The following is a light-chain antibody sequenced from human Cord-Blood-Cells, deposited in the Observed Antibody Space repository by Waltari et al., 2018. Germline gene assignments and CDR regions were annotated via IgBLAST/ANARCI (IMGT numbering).Light chain of an antibody. V-gene: IGLV3-25*03. CDR2: KDS. Sequence: SYELTQPPSVSVSPGQTARITCPGAALPKQYAYCYQQKPGQAPVLVIYKDSERPSGIPERFSGSSSGTTVTLTISGVQAEDEADYYCQSADSSGTYRVFGGGTKLTVL. J-gene: IGLJ3*02. CDR1: ALPKQY. CDR3: QSADSSGTYRV.